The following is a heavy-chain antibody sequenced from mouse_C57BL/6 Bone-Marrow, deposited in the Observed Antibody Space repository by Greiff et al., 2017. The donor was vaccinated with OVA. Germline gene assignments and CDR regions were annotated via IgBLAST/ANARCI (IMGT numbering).Heavy chain of an antibody. V-gene: IGHV10-1*01. CDR2: IRSKSNNYAT. CDR1: GFSFNTYA. J-gene: IGHJ4*01. CDR3: VRHGYYAMDY. Sequence: EVQLQESGGGLVQPKGSLKLSCAASGFSFNTYAMNWVRQAPGKGLEWVARIRSKSNNYATYYADSVKDRITISRDDSESMLYLQMNNLKTEDTAMYYCVRHGYYAMDYWGQGTSVTVSS.